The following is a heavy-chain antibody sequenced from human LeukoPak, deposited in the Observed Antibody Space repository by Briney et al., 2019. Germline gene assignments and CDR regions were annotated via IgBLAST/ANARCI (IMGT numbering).Heavy chain of an antibody. CDR1: GGSFSGYY. D-gene: IGHD3-22*01. Sequence: SETLSLTCAVYGGSFSGYYWSWIRQPPGKGLEWIGYIYYSGSTYYNPSLKSRVTISVDTSKNQFSLKLSSVTAADTAVYYCARVGYYEGWFDPWGQGTLVTVSS. J-gene: IGHJ5*02. CDR3: ARVGYYEGWFDP. V-gene: IGHV4-30-4*08. CDR2: IYYSGST.